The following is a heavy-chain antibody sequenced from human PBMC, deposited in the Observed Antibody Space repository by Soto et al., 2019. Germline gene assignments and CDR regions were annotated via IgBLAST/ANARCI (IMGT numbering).Heavy chain of an antibody. Sequence: GASVKVSCKASGGSFSSYAISWVRQAPGQGLEWMGGIIPIFGTANYAQKFQGRVTITADESTSTAYMELSSLRSEDTAVYYCARGMYDFWSGYLDYWRQGTLVTVSS. D-gene: IGHD3-3*01. J-gene: IGHJ4*02. V-gene: IGHV1-69*13. CDR3: ARGMYDFWSGYLDY. CDR2: IIPIFGTA. CDR1: GGSFSSYA.